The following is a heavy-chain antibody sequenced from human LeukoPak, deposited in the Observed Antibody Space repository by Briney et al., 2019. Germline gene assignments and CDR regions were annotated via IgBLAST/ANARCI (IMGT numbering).Heavy chain of an antibody. CDR3: ARDLRWLVTADF. J-gene: IGHJ4*02. Sequence: PGRSLRLSCAASRFSFSDYAMHWVRQAPGKGLEWVAIISYDGNNIHYADSVKGRFTISRDNSKNTLYLQMNSQRPEDTAVYYCARDLRWLVTADFWGQGALVTVSS. CDR2: ISYDGNNI. D-gene: IGHD5-24*01. V-gene: IGHV3-30-3*01. CDR1: RFSFSDYA.